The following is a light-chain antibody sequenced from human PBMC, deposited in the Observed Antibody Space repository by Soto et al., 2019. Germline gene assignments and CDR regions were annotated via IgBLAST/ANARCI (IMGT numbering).Light chain of an antibody. Sequence: QLVLTQSPSASASLGASVKLTCTLSSGHSNYAIAWHQQQPEKGPRYLMNLNSDGSHSKGDGIPDRFSGSSSGAERYLTISSPQSEDEADYYCQTWGTGILALFGGGTQLTVL. CDR2: LNSDGSH. V-gene: IGLV4-69*02. CDR3: QTWGTGILAL. CDR1: SGHSNYA. J-gene: IGLJ7*01.